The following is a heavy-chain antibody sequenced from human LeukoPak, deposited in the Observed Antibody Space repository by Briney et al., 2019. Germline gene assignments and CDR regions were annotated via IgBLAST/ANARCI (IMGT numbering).Heavy chain of an antibody. V-gene: IGHV3-9*01. CDR3: ATGGSGYYPGY. Sequence: SLRLSCAASGFTFDDYAMHWVRQAPGKGLEWVSGISWNSGSIGYADSVKGRFTISRDNAKNSLYLQMNSLRAEDTALYYCATGGSGYYPGYWGQGTLVTVSS. J-gene: IGHJ4*02. CDR1: GFTFDDYA. D-gene: IGHD3-22*01. CDR2: ISWNSGSI.